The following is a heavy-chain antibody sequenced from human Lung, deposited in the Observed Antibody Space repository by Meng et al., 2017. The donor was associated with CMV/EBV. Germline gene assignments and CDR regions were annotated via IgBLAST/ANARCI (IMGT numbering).Heavy chain of an antibody. Sequence: GESLKISCAASGFTFSSYGMHWVRQAPGKGLEWVAFIRYDGSNKYYADSVKGRFTISRDNSKNTLYLQMNSLRAEDTAVYYWAKGGDYDSSGDYWGQGTLVTVSS. J-gene: IGHJ4*02. CDR1: GFTFSSYG. CDR3: AKGGDYDSSGDY. V-gene: IGHV3-30*02. D-gene: IGHD3-22*01. CDR2: IRYDGSNK.